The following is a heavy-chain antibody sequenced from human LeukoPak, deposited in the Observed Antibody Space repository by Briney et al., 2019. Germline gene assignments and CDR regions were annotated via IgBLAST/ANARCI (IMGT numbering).Heavy chain of an antibody. J-gene: IGHJ4*02. CDR3: ARGIWFGELPYFDY. D-gene: IGHD3-10*01. CDR1: GGSFSGYY. V-gene: IGHV4-34*01. CDR2: INHSGST. Sequence: PSETLSLTCAVYGGSFSGYYWSGIRQPPGKGLEWIGEINHSGSTNYNPSLKSRVTISVDTSKNQFSLKLSSVTAADTAVYYCARGIWFGELPYFDYWGQGTLVTVSS.